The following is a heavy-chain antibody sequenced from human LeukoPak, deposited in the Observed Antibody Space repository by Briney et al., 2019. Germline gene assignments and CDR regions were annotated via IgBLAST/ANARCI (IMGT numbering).Heavy chain of an antibody. CDR3: ASMRKGVVPAAADY. CDR2: INHSGST. D-gene: IGHD2-2*01. Sequence: SETLSLTCAVYGGSFSGYYWSWIRQPPGKGLEWIGEINHSGSTNYNPSLKSRVTISVDTSKNQFSLKLSSVTAADTAVYYRASMRKGVVPAAADYWGQGTLVTVSS. V-gene: IGHV4-34*01. J-gene: IGHJ4*02. CDR1: GGSFSGYY.